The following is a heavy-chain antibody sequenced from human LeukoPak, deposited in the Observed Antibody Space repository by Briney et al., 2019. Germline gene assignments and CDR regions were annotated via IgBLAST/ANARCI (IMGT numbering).Heavy chain of an antibody. CDR2: IYSGGST. CDR3: ARAPTYYYGSGSPY. J-gene: IGHJ4*02. Sequence: GGSLRLSCAASGFTVSSNYMSWVRQAPGKGLEWVSVIYSGGSTYYADSVKGRFTISRDNSKNTLYLQMNSLRAEDTAVYYCARAPTYYYGSGSPYWGQGTLVTVSS. V-gene: IGHV3-66*01. CDR1: GFTVSSNY. D-gene: IGHD3-10*01.